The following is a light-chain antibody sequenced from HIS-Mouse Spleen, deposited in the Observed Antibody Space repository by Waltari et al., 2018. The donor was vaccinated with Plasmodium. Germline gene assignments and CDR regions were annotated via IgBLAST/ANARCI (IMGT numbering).Light chain of an antibody. V-gene: IGLV2-23*03. CDR2: EGS. Sequence: QSALTQPASVSGSPGQSITISCTGTSSDVGSYNLVSWYQKHPGKAPKLMIYEGSKRPSGVSNRFSGSKSGNTASLTISGLQAEDEADYYCCSYAGSSTFAVFGGGTQLTVL. CDR1: SSDVGSYNL. CDR3: CSYAGSSTFAV. J-gene: IGLJ7*01.